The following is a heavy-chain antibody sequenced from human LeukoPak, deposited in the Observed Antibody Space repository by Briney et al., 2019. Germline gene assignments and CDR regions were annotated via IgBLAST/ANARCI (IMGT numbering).Heavy chain of an antibody. Sequence: GGSLRLSCAASGFTFSSYSITSVRQAPGKGLEWVSSISSSSSYISYADSVKGRYTISRHNAKNSLYLQMNSLRAEDTAVYYCARDGGYSGYDPDAFDIWGQGTMVTVSS. V-gene: IGHV3-21*01. CDR3: ARDGGYSGYDPDAFDI. CDR1: GFTFSSYS. J-gene: IGHJ3*02. CDR2: ISSSSSYI. D-gene: IGHD5-12*01.